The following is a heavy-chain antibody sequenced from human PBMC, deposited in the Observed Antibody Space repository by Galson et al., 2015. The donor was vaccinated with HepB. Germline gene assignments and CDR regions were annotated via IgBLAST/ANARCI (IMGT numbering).Heavy chain of an antibody. V-gene: IGHV6-1*01. CDR2: TYYTSRWYN. Sequence: CAISGDSVSNNNAAWNWVRQSPSRGLEWLGRTYYTSRWYNDYAPSMKSRITNNPDTSKNRFSLQLNSVTPEDTAMYYCARELLNAFDYWGQGTLVTVSS. CDR1: GDSVSNNNAA. J-gene: IGHJ4*02. D-gene: IGHD3-10*01. CDR3: ARELLNAFDY.